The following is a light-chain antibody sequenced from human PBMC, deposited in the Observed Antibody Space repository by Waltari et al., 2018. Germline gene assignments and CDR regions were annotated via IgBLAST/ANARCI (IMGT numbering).Light chain of an antibody. V-gene: IGLV3-21*04. J-gene: IGLJ2*01. CDR2: YDS. CDR1: NIGSKS. CDR3: QVWDSSSDHPV. Sequence: SYVLTQPPSVSVAPGKTARITCGGNNIGSKSVHWYQQKPGQAPVLAIYYDSDRPSGIPERFSGSNSGNTATLTISRVEAGDEADFYCQVWDSSSDHPVFGGGTKLTVL.